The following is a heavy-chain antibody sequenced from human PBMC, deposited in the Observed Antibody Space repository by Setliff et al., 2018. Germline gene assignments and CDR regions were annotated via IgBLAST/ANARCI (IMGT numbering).Heavy chain of an antibody. Sequence: ASVKVSCKASGYTLTNYYMHWVRQAPGQGLEWMGIINPSGGLTRYAQKFQGRVTMTRDTSTTTVYMELTGLRYDDTAIYYCARDGDILTTYYIYYYYMDVWGKGTTVTVSS. CDR3: ARDGDILTTYYIYYYYMDV. V-gene: IGHV1-46*01. J-gene: IGHJ6*03. CDR1: GYTLTNYY. CDR2: INPSGGLT. D-gene: IGHD3-9*01.